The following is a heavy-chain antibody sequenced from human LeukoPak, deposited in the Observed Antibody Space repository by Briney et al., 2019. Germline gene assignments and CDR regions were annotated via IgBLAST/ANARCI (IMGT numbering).Heavy chain of an antibody. V-gene: IGHV3-30*03. Sequence: GGSLRLSCAASGFTFSSYGMHWVRQAPGKGLEWVAVISYDGSNKYYADSVKGRFTISRDNSKNTLYLQMNSLRAEDTAVYYCARDLGSTHGDYWGQGTLVTVSS. J-gene: IGHJ4*02. CDR2: ISYDGSNK. D-gene: IGHD2-2*01. CDR3: ARDLGSTHGDY. CDR1: GFTFSSYG.